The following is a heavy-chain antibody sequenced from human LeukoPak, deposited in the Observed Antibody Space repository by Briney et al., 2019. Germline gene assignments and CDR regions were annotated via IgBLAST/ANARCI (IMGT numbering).Heavy chain of an antibody. D-gene: IGHD3-10*01. J-gene: IGHJ4*02. CDR2: INAANGNT. Sequence: GASVKISCKASGYTFASYAIHWVRQAPGQRLEWMGLINAANGNTRYSQTFQDRVTITRDTSASTAYMELSSLRSEDTAVYYCATGLGGRESHFGYWGQGTLVTVSS. CDR3: ATGLGGRESHFGY. V-gene: IGHV1-3*01. CDR1: GYTFASYA.